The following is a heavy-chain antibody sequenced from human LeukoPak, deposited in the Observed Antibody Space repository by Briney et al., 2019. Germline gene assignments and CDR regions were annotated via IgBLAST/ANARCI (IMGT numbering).Heavy chain of an antibody. J-gene: IGHJ5*02. D-gene: IGHD4-23*01. CDR1: GGSFSGYY. Sequence: PSETLSLTCAVYGGSFSGYYWSWVRQAPGKGLEWVSAISGSGGSTYYADSVKGRFTISRDNAKNSLYLQMNSLRAEDTAVYYCARDGYYGGNSGDWFDPWGQGTLVTVSS. CDR3: ARDGYYGGNSGDWFDP. V-gene: IGHV3-11*04. CDR2: ISGSGGST.